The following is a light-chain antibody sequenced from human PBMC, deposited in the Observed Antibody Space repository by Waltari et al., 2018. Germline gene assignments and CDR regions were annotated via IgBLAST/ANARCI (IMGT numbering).Light chain of an antibody. CDR2: EVS. CDR3: GSFTSNSAPWV. J-gene: IGLJ1*01. Sequence: QSALTQPASMSGSPGQSITISCTGTSSDAGDYKYVSWYQHHPGKAPKLMFYEVSNRPSGVSSRFSGSRYGNTASLTISGLQAEDEADYYCGSFTSNSAPWVFGTGTKVTVL. V-gene: IGLV2-14*01. CDR1: SSDAGDYKY.